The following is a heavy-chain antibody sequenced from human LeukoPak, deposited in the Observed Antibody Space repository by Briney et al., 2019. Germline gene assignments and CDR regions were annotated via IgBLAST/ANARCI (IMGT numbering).Heavy chain of an antibody. D-gene: IGHD3-3*01. J-gene: IGHJ4*02. CDR2: INHSGST. CDR1: GGSFSGYY. CDR3: ARKGSGYSTRYYFDY. V-gene: IGHV4-34*01. Sequence: SETLSLTCAVYGGSFSGYYWCWIRQPPGKGLEWIGEINHSGSTNYNPSLKSRVTISVDTSKNQFSLKLSSVTAADTAVYYCARKGSGYSTRYYFDYWGQGTLVTVSS.